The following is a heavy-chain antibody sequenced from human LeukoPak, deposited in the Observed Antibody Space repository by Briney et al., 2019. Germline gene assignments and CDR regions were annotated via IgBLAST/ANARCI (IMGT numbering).Heavy chain of an antibody. CDR2: IIPIFGTA. CDR1: GGTFSSYA. Sequence: SVKVSCKASGGTFSSYAISWVRQAPGQGLEWMGGIIPIFGTANYAQKFQGRVTITADKSTSTAYMELSSLRSEDTAVYYCAREIVVVTALDAFDIWGQGTMVTVSS. J-gene: IGHJ3*02. CDR3: AREIVVVTALDAFDI. V-gene: IGHV1-69*06. D-gene: IGHD2-21*02.